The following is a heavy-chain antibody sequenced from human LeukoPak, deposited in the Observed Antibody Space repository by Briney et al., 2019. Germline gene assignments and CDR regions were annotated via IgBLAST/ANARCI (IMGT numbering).Heavy chain of an antibody. Sequence: PSETLSLTCNVSGGSINSYYWSWIRQPPGKGLEWIGYIYYSGSTNYNPSLKSRVTISVDTSKNQFSLKLSSVTAADTAVYYCARDGIAAAATHAFDIWGQGTMVTVSS. CDR2: IYYSGST. D-gene: IGHD6-13*01. CDR1: GGSINSYY. V-gene: IGHV4-59*01. CDR3: ARDGIAAAATHAFDI. J-gene: IGHJ3*02.